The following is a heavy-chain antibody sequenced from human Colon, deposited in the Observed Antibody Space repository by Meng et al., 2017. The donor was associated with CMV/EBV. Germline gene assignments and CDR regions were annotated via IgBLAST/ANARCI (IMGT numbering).Heavy chain of an antibody. Sequence: ASAKVSCNASGYTFTGFYIHWVRQAPGQGLEWMGWIDPNSGGTNSAQKFQGRVTMTRDTSISTADMEPSRLTADDTALYYCAREYSSAWFGYWGQGTLVTVSS. CDR1: GYTFTGFY. CDR2: IDPNSGGT. CDR3: AREYSSAWFGY. V-gene: IGHV1-2*02. D-gene: IGHD6-25*01. J-gene: IGHJ4*02.